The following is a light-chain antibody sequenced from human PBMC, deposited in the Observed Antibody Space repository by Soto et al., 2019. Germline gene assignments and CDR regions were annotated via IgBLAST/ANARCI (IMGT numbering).Light chain of an antibody. V-gene: IGLV1-44*01. Sequence: QSVLTQSPSASGAPGQRVPISCSGSSPNIGSNTVSWYQQFPGTAPKLLIYSDNQRASGVPDRLSGSKSGTSASLAISGLQSEDEADYYCAAWDDSLNGYVLGTGTKLTVL. J-gene: IGLJ1*01. CDR3: AAWDDSLNGYV. CDR1: SPNIGSNT. CDR2: SDN.